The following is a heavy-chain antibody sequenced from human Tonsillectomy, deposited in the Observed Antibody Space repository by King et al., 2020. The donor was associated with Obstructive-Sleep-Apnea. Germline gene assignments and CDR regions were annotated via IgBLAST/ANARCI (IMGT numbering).Heavy chain of an antibody. D-gene: IGHD6-13*01. V-gene: IGHV3-23*04. J-gene: IGHJ4*02. Sequence: VQLVESGGGLVQPGGSLRLSCAASGFTFSSYAMTWVRQAPGKGLGWISGISGRGGSTYYADSVKGRFTISRDNSKNTLYLQMNSLRAGDTAVYHCAKVRVAATGTEYYFDYWGQGTLVTVSS. CDR1: GFTFSSYA. CDR3: AKVRVAATGTEYYFDY. CDR2: ISGRGGST.